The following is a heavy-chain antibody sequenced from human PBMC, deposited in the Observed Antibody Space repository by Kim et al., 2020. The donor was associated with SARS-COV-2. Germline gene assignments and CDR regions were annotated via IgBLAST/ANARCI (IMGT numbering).Heavy chain of an antibody. CDR2: TYYRSKWYI. J-gene: IGHJ4*02. V-gene: IGHV6-1*01. CDR3: VRGPHLRFDH. Sequence: SQTLSLTCAISGDSVSSNTAVWNWIRQSPSRGLEWLGRTYYRSKWYIEYAFSVKGRITINPDTAENQFSLHLNSVTPEDTAVYYCVRGPHLRFDHWGLGTLVTVSS. CDR1: GDSVSSNTAV.